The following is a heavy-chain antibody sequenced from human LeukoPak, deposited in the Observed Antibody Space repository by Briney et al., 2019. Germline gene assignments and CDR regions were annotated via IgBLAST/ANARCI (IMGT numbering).Heavy chain of an antibody. CDR1: GFTFSENW. V-gene: IGHV3-74*01. J-gene: IGHJ3*01. D-gene: IGHD6-13*01. Sequence: GGSVRLSCVASGFTFSENWMHWVRQAPGEGLAWVSHINRDGGLTNYADSVKGRFTISRDNARNAVYLQMSSLRAEDTAIYFCAREEHRLAEAGTSAFDLGGQGTLVTVSP. CDR2: INRDGGLT. CDR3: AREEHRLAEAGTSAFDL.